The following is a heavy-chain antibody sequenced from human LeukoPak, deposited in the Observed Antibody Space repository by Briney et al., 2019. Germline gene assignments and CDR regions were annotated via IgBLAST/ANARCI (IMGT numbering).Heavy chain of an antibody. V-gene: IGHV3-30-3*01. CDR2: IAYDGSNK. D-gene: IGHD5-18*01. Sequence: PGRSLRLSCAAPGFTFRSYAMHLVRQAPSKGLEWVAVIAYDGSNKYYADSVKGRFTISRDNSKSTLYLQMNSLRAEDTAVYYCARSWIQLWSFDYWGQGTLVTVSS. CDR1: GFTFRSYA. CDR3: ARSWIQLWSFDY. J-gene: IGHJ4*02.